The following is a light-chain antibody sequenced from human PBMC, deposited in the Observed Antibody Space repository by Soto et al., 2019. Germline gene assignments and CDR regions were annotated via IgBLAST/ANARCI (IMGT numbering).Light chain of an antibody. CDR1: QSIDIW. Sequence: DIQMTQSPSTLSASVGDRVTITCRASQSIDIWLAWYQQKPGKAPKHLIYKASNLESGVPSRFSGRGSGTEFTLTISSLQPDDSATYYCQHYYGYSRTFGQGTKLEIK. CDR3: QHYYGYSRT. J-gene: IGKJ2*01. V-gene: IGKV1-5*03. CDR2: KAS.